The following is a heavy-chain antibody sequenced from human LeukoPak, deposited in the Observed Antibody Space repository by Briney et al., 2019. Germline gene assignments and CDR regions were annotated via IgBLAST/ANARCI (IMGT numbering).Heavy chain of an antibody. CDR1: GFSFSSYA. CDR3: ADYGDVIFEH. J-gene: IGHJ4*02. CDR2: ISGAGDNP. D-gene: IGHD4-17*01. Sequence: GGSLRLFCAASGFSFSSYAMSWVRQALGKGLEWVSVISGAGDNPYYADSVKGRFTISRDNSKNTLYLQMDSLRVEDTAIYYCADYGDVIFEHWGQGTLVTVSS. V-gene: IGHV3-23*01.